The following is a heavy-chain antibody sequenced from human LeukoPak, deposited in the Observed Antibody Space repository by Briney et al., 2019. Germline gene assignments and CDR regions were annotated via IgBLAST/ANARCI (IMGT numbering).Heavy chain of an antibody. J-gene: IGHJ5*02. Sequence: SGGSLRLSCAASGFSFSGFEMNWVRQAPGKGLEWVSFSSSSGSTVYYADSVKGRFTISRDNAKNSLYPQMNSLRAEDAAVYYCARDRWFDPWGQGTLVTVSS. CDR3: ARDRWFDP. V-gene: IGHV3-48*03. CDR2: SSSSGSTV. CDR1: GFSFSGFE.